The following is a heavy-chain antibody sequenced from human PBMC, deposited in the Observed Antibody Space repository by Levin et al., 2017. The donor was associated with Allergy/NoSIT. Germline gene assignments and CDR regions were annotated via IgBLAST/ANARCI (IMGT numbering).Heavy chain of an antibody. Sequence: GGSLRLSCAASGFTFSTYAMSWVRQAPGEGLEWVSGISDTGGGTYYSDSVTGRLTISRDNSKNTLYLQMDSLRAEDTAIYYCAKRISAWYFDFWGQGTLVTVSS. CDR2: ISDTGGGT. J-gene: IGHJ4*02. D-gene: IGHD6-19*01. CDR1: GFTFSTYA. V-gene: IGHV3-23*01. CDR3: AKRISAWYFDF.